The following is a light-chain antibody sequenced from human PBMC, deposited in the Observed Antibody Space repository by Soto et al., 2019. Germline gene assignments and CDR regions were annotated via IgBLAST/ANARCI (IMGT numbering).Light chain of an antibody. V-gene: IGKV3-20*01. Sequence: EIVLTQSPGTLSLSPGERATLSCRASQSVSSNYLAWYQQKPGQAPRLLIYGASSRATGIPDMYSGSGSGTDFTLTISRLEPEDFAVYYCQQYGTSLYTFGQGTKLEIK. J-gene: IGKJ2*01. CDR2: GAS. CDR1: QSVSSNY. CDR3: QQYGTSLYT.